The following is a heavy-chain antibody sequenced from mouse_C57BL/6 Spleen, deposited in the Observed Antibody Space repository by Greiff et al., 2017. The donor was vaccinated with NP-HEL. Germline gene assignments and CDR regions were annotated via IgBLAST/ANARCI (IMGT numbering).Heavy chain of an antibody. CDR3: ARNADYDYLFAY. V-gene: IGHV1-55*01. D-gene: IGHD2-4*01. Sequence: PLPQPGAELVKPGASVKMSCKASGYTFTSYWITWVKQRPGQGLEWIGDIYPGSGSTNYNEKFKSKATLTVDTSSSTAYMQLSSLTSEDSAVYYCARNADYDYLFAYWGQGTLVTVSA. J-gene: IGHJ3*01. CDR1: GYTFTSYW. CDR2: IYPGSGST.